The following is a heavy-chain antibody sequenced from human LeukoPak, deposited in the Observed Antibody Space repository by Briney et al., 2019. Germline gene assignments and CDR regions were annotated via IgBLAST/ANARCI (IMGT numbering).Heavy chain of an antibody. J-gene: IGHJ4*02. V-gene: IGHV3-21*01. CDR1: GFTFSRYS. Sequence: GGSLRLSCAASGFTFSRYSMNWVRQAPGKGLEWVSSISSSSSYIYYADSVKGRFTISRDNAKNSLYLQMNSLRAEDTAVYYCARVDWSGYYGPRYWGQGTLVTVSS. CDR3: ARVDWSGYYGPRY. D-gene: IGHD3-3*01. CDR2: ISSSSSYI.